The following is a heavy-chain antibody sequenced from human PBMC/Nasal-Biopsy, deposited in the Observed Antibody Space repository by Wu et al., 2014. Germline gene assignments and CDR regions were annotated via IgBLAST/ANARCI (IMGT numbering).Heavy chain of an antibody. CDR3: AKDQEQWLVLLSSSDY. CDR1: GFTVSSNY. CDR2: IYSGGST. J-gene: IGHJ4*02. V-gene: IGHV3-53*01. Sequence: LRLSCAASGFTVSSNYMSWVRQAPGKGLEWVXVIYSGGSTYYADSVKGRFTISRDNSKNTLYLQMNSLRAEDTAVYYCAKDQEQWLVLLSSSDYWGQGTLVTVSS. D-gene: IGHD6-19*01.